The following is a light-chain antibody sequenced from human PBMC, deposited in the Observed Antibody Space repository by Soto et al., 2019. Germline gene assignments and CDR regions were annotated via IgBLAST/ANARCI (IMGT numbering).Light chain of an antibody. CDR1: QSVSRNY. V-gene: IGKV3-20*01. Sequence: ESVLMQSPGTLSLSPGERATLSCRASQSVSRNYFARYQQKPGRAPRLLIYGTSSRATGIPDRFSGSGYWAAFTLTISRLEPEDLAVYYWQQYDTSFLITFGQGTRLEI. J-gene: IGKJ5*01. CDR3: QQYDTSFLIT. CDR2: GTS.